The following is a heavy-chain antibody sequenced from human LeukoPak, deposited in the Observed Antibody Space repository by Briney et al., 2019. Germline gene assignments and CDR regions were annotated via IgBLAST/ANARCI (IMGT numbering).Heavy chain of an antibody. V-gene: IGHV3-7*03. CDR1: GFPFSSYS. CDR2: IKPDGTTK. D-gene: IGHD6-13*01. CDR3: ARSIPYGTTWYGRSDY. J-gene: IGHJ4*02. Sequence: GGSLRLSCAASGFPFSSYSTTWVRQAPGKGLEWVANIKPDGTTKFYVDSVKGRFTISRDNALNSLYLQMNSLRAEDTAIYYCARSIPYGTTWYGRSDYWGQGTLVTVSS.